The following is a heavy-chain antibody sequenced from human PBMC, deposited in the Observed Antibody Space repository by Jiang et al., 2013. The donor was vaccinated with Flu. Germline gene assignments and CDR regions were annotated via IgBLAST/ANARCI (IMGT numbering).Heavy chain of an antibody. CDR1: GDSVSSNSAA. Sequence: SLTCAISGDSVSSNSAAWNWIRQSPSRDLEWLGRTYYRSKWYNDYAVSVKSRITINPDTSKNQFSLQLNSVTPEDTAVYYCARDTYDILTGYYTGWDAFDIWGQGTMVTVSS. D-gene: IGHD3-9*01. CDR3: ARDTYDILTGYYTGWDAFDI. J-gene: IGHJ3*02. V-gene: IGHV6-1*01. CDR2: TYYRSKWYN.